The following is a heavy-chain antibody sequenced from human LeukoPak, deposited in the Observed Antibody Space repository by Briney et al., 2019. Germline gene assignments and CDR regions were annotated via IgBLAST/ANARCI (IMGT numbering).Heavy chain of an antibody. D-gene: IGHD1-1*01. CDR3: ARGPTWGGTKDGLN. CDR1: GYTFTSYD. V-gene: IGHV1-8*03. J-gene: IGHJ4*02. Sequence: ASVKVSCKASGYTFTSYDINWVRQATGQGLEWMGWMNPNSGNTGYAQKFQGRVTITRNTSISTAYMELSSLRSGDTAVYYCARGPTWGGTKDGLNWGQGTLVTVSS. CDR2: MNPNSGNT.